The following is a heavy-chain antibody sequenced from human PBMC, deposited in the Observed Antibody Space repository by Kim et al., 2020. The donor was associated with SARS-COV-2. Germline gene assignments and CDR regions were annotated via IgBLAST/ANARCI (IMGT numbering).Heavy chain of an antibody. J-gene: IGHJ4*02. D-gene: IGHD6-6*01. CDR1: GGTFSSYA. V-gene: IGHV1-69*04. CDR3: AIGWGSYSSSSEGFDY. CDR2: IIPILGIA. Sequence: SVKVSCKASGGTFSSYAISWVRQAPGQGLEWMGRIIPILGIANYAQKFQGRVTITADKSTSTAYMELSSLRSEDTAVYYCAIGWGSYSSSSEGFDYWGQGTLVTVSS.